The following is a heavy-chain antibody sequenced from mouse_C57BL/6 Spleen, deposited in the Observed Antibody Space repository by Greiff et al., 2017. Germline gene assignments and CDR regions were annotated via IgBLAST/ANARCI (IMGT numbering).Heavy chain of an antibody. D-gene: IGHD1-1*01. J-gene: IGHJ3*01. Sequence: VTLKVSGAELVKPGASVKLSCTASGFNIKDYYMHWVKQRTEQGLEWIGRIDPEDGETKYAPKFPGKATITADTSSNTAYLQLSSLTSEDTAVYYCALHYYGSPVLFAYWGQGTLVTVSA. CDR2: IDPEDGET. V-gene: IGHV14-2*01. CDR1: GFNIKDYY. CDR3: ALHYYGSPVLFAY.